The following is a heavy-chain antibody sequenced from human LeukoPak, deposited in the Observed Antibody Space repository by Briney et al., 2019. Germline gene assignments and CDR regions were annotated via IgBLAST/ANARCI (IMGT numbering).Heavy chain of an antibody. J-gene: IGHJ3*02. V-gene: IGHV4-59*12. CDR3: ARAGLAGQQLLHKAFDI. CDR2: IYYSGST. D-gene: IGHD6-13*01. CDR1: GGSISSYY. Sequence: SETLSLTCTVSGGSISSYYWSWIRQPPGKGLEWIGYIYYSGSTNYNPSLKSRVTISVDTSKNQFSLKLSSVTAADTAVYYCARAGLAGQQLLHKAFDIWGQGTMVTVSS.